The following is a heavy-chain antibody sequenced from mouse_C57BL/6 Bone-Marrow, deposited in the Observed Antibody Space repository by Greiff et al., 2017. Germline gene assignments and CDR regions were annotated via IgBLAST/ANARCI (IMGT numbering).Heavy chain of an antibody. CDR2: IYPGNSDT. J-gene: IGHJ3*01. Sequence: EVQLQESGTVLARPGASVQMSCKTSGYTFTSYWMHWVKQRPGQGLEWIGAIYPGNSDTSYNQKFKGKAKLTAVTSDSTAYMELSSLTNEDSAVYYCTEDGYYGFAYWGQGTLVTVSA. D-gene: IGHD2-3*01. CDR1: GYTFTSYW. CDR3: TEDGYYGFAY. V-gene: IGHV1-5*01.